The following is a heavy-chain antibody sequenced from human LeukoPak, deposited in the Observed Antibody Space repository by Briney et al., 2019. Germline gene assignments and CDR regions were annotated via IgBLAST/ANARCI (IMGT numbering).Heavy chain of an antibody. CDR3: AREYYDILTGYYSSNWFDP. CDR2: IYHSGST. Sequence: SETLSLTCTVSGYSISSGYYWGWIRQPPGKGLEWIGSIYHSGSTYYNPSLKSRVTISVDTSKNQFSLKLSSVTAADTAVYYCAREYYDILTGYYSSNWFDPWGQGTLVTVSS. J-gene: IGHJ5*02. V-gene: IGHV4-38-2*02. CDR1: GYSISSGYY. D-gene: IGHD3-9*01.